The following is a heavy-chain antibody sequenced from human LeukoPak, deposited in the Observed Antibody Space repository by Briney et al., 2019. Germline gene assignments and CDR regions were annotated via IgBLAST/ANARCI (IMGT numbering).Heavy chain of an antibody. CDR3: ARAGRDPDYYDSSGYIPILDY. J-gene: IGHJ4*02. Sequence: SETLSLTCAVYGGSFSGYYWSWIRQPPGKGLEWIGEINHSGSTNYNPSLKSRVTISVDTSKSQFSLKLSSVTAADTAVYYCARAGRDPDYYDSSGYIPILDYWGQGTLVTVSS. CDR2: INHSGST. D-gene: IGHD3-22*01. V-gene: IGHV4-34*01. CDR1: GGSFSGYY.